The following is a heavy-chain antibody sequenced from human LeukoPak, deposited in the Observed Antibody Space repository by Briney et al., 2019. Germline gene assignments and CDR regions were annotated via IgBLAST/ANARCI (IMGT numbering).Heavy chain of an antibody. Sequence: PSETLSLTCTVSGGSISSGGYYWSWIRQHPGKGLEWIGYIYYSGSTYYNPSLKSRVTISVDTSKNQFSLKLSSVTAADTAVYYCARARVYDSSGYYFGKRATYFDYWGQGTLVTVSS. J-gene: IGHJ4*02. V-gene: IGHV4-31*03. CDR2: IYYSGST. CDR3: ARARVYDSSGYYFGKRATYFDY. D-gene: IGHD3-22*01. CDR1: GGSISSGGYY.